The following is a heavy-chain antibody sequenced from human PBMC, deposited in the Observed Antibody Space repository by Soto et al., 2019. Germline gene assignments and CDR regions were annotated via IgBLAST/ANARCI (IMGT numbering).Heavy chain of an antibody. V-gene: IGHV4-30-2*01. J-gene: IGHJ5*02. CDR1: GGSIITGFFS. CDR2: LYNEGST. CDR3: ARDRSTSGYPNFDP. D-gene: IGHD3-22*01. Sequence: SETLSRTSPVSGGSIITGFFSWNWIRQPPGTGLEWFGHLYNEGSTHYTPTLKGRATISVDRSGNYFSLKLRAVTAADTGVYFCARDRSTSGYPNFDPWGQGTMVTVSS.